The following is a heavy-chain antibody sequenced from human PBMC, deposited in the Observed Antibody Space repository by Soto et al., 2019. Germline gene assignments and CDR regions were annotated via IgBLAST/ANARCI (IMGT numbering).Heavy chain of an antibody. CDR1: GFTFSTYW. Sequence: EVQLVESGGGLVQPGGSLRLSCAASGFTFSTYWMNWVRQAPGKGLEWVANIKQDGSEKYYVDSVKGGFTISRDNAKNSLYLQLNILRAEDTAVYYCARGTPRGYSYDWGQGTLVTVSS. CDR3: ARGTPRGYSYD. CDR2: IKQDGSEK. V-gene: IGHV3-7*01. D-gene: IGHD5-18*01. J-gene: IGHJ4*02.